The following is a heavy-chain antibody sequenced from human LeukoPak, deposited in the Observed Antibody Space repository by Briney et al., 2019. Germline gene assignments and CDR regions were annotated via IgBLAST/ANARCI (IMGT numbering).Heavy chain of an antibody. V-gene: IGHV4-59*08. CDR2: FYYNGRS. CDR3: ARHYYGDVYYFDF. CDR1: GDSVTDHY. Sequence: PSETLSLTCTVSGDSVTDHYWSWIRQPPGKGLEWIAYFYYNGRSRYNPSPNSRVTISVDTSKNQFSLKVTSVTAADTAVYYCARHYYGDVYYFDFWGQGTLVTVSS. D-gene: IGHD4-17*01. J-gene: IGHJ4*02.